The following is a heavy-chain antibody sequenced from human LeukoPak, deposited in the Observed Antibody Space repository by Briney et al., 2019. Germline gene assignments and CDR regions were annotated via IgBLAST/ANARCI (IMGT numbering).Heavy chain of an antibody. V-gene: IGHV4-59*01. CDR1: GGSISSYY. J-gene: IGHJ4*02. CDR2: IYYSGST. Sequence: SETLSLTGTVSGGSISSYYWSWIRQPPGKGLEWIGYIYYSGSTNYNPSLKSRVTISVDTSKNQFSLKLSSVTAADTAVYYCASWIPLDCSGGSCPVDYWGQGTLVTVSS. D-gene: IGHD2-15*01. CDR3: ASWIPLDCSGGSCPVDY.